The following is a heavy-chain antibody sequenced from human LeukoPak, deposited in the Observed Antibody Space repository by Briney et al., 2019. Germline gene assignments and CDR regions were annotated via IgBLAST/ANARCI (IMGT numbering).Heavy chain of an antibody. V-gene: IGHV4-59*01. CDR2: IYYTGGT. D-gene: IGHD6-13*01. CDR3: ARNLIPEQLVLNF. CDR1: GGSISLYH. J-gene: IGHJ4*02. Sequence: SETLSLTCIVSGGSISLYHWSWIRQPPGKGLEWIGYIYYTGGTDYNPSLKSRVTMSVDTSKNQFSLNLKSVTPEDTAVYYCARNLIPEQLVLNFWGQGTLVTVSS.